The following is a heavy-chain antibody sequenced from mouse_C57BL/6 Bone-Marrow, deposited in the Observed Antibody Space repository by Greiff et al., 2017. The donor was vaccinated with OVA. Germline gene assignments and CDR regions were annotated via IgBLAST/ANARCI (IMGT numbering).Heavy chain of an antibody. D-gene: IGHD1-1*01. J-gene: IGHJ2*01. Sequence: VQLQQSGAELVRPGTSVKVSCKASGYAFTNYLIEWVKQRPGQGLEWIGVINPGSGGTNYNEKFKGKATLTADKSSSTAYMQLSSLTSEDSAVYFCAKADYDGNDPDYWGRGTALTVSS. CDR2: INPGSGGT. V-gene: IGHV1-54*01. CDR1: GYAFTNYL. CDR3: AKADYDGNDPDY.